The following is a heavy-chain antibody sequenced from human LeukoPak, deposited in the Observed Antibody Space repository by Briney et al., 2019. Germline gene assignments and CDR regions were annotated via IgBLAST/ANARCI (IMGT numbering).Heavy chain of an antibody. CDR2: INPNSGGT. V-gene: IGHV1-2*02. D-gene: IGHD4-17*01. J-gene: IGHJ4*02. CDR3: ARERGYGDYKYGFDY. Sequence: GASVKVSCKASGYTFTGYYMHWVRQAPGQGLEWMGWINPNSGGTNYAQKFQGRVTMTRDTSISTAYKEPSRLRSDDTAVYYCARERGYGDYKYGFDYWGQGTLVTVSS. CDR1: GYTFTGYY.